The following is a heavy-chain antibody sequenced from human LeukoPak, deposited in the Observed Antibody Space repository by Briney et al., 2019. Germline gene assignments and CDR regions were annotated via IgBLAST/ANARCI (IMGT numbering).Heavy chain of an antibody. CDR2: ISGSGGST. D-gene: IGHD3-9*01. CDR3: ASRADWSPFDY. Sequence: GGSLRLSCAASGFTFSSYAMSGVRQAPGKGLEGVSAISGSGGSTYYADSVKGRFTISRDNSKNTLYLQMNSLRAEDTAVYYCASRADWSPFDYWGQGTLVTVSS. CDR1: GFTFSSYA. J-gene: IGHJ4*02. V-gene: IGHV3-23*01.